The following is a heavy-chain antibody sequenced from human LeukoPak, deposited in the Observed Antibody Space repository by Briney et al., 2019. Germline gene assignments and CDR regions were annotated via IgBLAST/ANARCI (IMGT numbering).Heavy chain of an antibody. J-gene: IGHJ3*02. Sequence: PGGSLRLSCAASGFTFSLYSMHWVRQAPGKGLEWVSSISSSSSYIYYADSVKGRFTISRDNAKNSLYLQMNSLRAEDTAVYYCARFSRYDFWSGYSSHNDAFDIWGQGTMVTVSS. CDR1: GFTFSLYS. CDR2: ISSSSSYI. D-gene: IGHD3-3*01. V-gene: IGHV3-21*01. CDR3: ARFSRYDFWSGYSSHNDAFDI.